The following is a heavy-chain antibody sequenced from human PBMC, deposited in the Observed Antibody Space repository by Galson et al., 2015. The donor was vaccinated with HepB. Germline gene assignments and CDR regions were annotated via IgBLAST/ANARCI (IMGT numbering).Heavy chain of an antibody. CDR2: IYYSGST. CDR1: GGSINSGVYY. Sequence: TLSLTCTVSGGSINSGVYYWSWVRQRPGKGVEWIGYIYYSGSTYYNPSLKSRVTISVDRFQNQFSLKLSSVTAADTAVYFCARDLYCGFVDCFYRMGVLGQGTQVTVFS. D-gene: IGHD2-21*01. J-gene: IGHJ6*02. V-gene: IGHV4-31*03. CDR3: ARDLYCGFVDCFYRMGV.